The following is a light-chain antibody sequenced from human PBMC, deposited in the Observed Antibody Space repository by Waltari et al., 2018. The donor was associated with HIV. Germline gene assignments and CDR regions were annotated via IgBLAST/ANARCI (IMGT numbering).Light chain of an antibody. V-gene: IGLV2-14*03. J-gene: IGLJ1*01. CDR2: GGS. CDR1: TSDIGALNY. Sequence: QSALAQPASVSGSPGQSITITCTGTTSDIGALNYVSWYQHHPGKAPRLIIYGGSERPSGISDRFSASKSGNTASLTISGLQSEDEADYHCSSYTTSTSYVFGTGTKVTVL. CDR3: SSYTTSTSYV.